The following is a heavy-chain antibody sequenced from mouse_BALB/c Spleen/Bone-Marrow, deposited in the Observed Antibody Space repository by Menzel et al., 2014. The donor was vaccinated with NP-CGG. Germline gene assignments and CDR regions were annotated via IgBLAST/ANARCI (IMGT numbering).Heavy chain of an antibody. J-gene: IGHJ1*01. CDR2: FHPYNDDT. CDR3: ARGYGNWYFDV. CDR1: GSTFTTYP. V-gene: IGHV1-47*01. Sequence: VQLQESGAELVKPGASVKMSCKAFGSTFTTYPIEWMKQNHGKSLEWIGNFHPYNDDTKYNEKFKGKAKLTVEKSSNTVYLELSRLTSDDSAVYYCARGYGNWYFDVWGAGTTVTVSS. D-gene: IGHD2-10*02.